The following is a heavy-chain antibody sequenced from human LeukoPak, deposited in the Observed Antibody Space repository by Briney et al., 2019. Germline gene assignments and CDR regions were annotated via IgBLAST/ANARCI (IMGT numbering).Heavy chain of an antibody. CDR2: IIPIFGTA. CDR3: ARGSYYYDSSGYYPFDY. V-gene: IGHV1-69*05. D-gene: IGHD3-22*01. CDR1: GGTFSSYA. Sequence: GASVKVSCKASGGTFSSYAISWVRQAPGQGLEWMGRIIPIFGTANYAQKFQGRVTITTDESTSTAYMELSSLRSEDTAVYYCARGSYYYDSSGYYPFDYWGQGTLVTVSS. J-gene: IGHJ4*02.